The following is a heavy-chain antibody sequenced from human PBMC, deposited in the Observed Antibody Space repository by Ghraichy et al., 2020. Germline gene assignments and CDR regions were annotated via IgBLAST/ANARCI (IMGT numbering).Heavy chain of an antibody. CDR2: ISYDGSNK. CDR3: ARSVVRAAAGRTTFDY. V-gene: IGHV3-30*04. D-gene: IGHD6-13*01. CDR1: GFTFSSYA. Sequence: GGSLRLSCAASGFTFSSYAMHWVRQAPGKGLEWVAVISYDGSNKYYADSVKGRFTISRDNSKNTLYLQMNSLRAEDTAVYYCARSVVRAAAGRTTFDYWGQGTLVTVSS. J-gene: IGHJ4*02.